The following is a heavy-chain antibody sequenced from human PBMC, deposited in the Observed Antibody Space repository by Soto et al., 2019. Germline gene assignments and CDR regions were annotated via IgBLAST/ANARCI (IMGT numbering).Heavy chain of an antibody. CDR2: IIPFFGTS. CDR3: ARVGHITNYGMAV. J-gene: IGHJ6*02. Sequence: QVQLVQSGAEVKKPGSSVKVSCEASGGTFSSYPINWVRQAPGQGLEWMGGIIPFFGTSNYAQKFQGRVTITADESTSTAYMELRSLRSEDTAGYYCARVGHITNYGMAVWGPGTTVTVS. CDR1: GGTFSSYP. V-gene: IGHV1-69*01. D-gene: IGHD1-26*01.